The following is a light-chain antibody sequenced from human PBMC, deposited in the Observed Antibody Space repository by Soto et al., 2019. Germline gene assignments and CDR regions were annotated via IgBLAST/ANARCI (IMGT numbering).Light chain of an antibody. CDR3: SSYAVTNIFV. J-gene: IGLJ7*01. Sequence: QSVLTQPPSASGSPGQSVTISCTGSSSDVGGYNYVSWYQQHPGKAPKVIIYEVSKRPSGVPDRFSGSKSGSTASLTVSGLQPEDEADYYCSSYAVTNIFVFGTGTQLTVL. V-gene: IGLV2-8*01. CDR1: SSDVGGYNY. CDR2: EVS.